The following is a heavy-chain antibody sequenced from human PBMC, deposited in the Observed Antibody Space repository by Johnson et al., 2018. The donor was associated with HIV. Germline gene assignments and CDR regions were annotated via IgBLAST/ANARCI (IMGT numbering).Heavy chain of an antibody. V-gene: IGHV3-13*01. CDR3: ARTLKWELGLPDWDAFDI. D-gene: IGHD1-26*01. J-gene: IGHJ3*02. CDR2: IGTAGDT. CDR1: GFTFNSYG. Sequence: VQLVESGGGVVQPGRSLRLSCAASGFTFNSYGMHWVRQAPGKGLEWVSAIGTAGDTYYAASVNGRFTISRDNARNSLYLQMNSLRAEDTALYYCARTLKWELGLPDWDAFDIWGQGTMVTVSS.